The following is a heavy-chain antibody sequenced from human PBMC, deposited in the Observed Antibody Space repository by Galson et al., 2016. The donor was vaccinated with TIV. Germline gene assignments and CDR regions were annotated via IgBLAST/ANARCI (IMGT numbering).Heavy chain of an antibody. Sequence: CAISGDSVSSNSAAWNWLRQSPSRGLEWLGRTFYRSKWYNDYAPSVKSRITINPDTSKNQFSLQLNSVTPEDPAVYYCSRATPSVFGIIMTLDAGGQGTLVTGSS. CDR2: TFYRSKWYN. J-gene: IGHJ5*02. D-gene: IGHD3-16*01. V-gene: IGHV6-1*01. CDR3: SRATPSVFGIIMTLDA. CDR1: GDSVSSNSAA.